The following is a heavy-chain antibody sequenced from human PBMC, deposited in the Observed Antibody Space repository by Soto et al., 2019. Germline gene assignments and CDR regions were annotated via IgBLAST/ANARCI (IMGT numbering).Heavy chain of an antibody. J-gene: IGHJ6*02. V-gene: IGHV4-39*01. CDR2: IYYSGST. CDR1: GGSISSSSYS. Sequence: QLQLQESGPRLVKPSETLSLTCSVSGGSISSSSYSWGWIRQPPGKGLEWIGTIYYSGSTHYNPSLXXRVAISADTPNXXXSXXLSSVTAADTAVYYCGRQPGHCGSTTCFGDYSVDVWGQGTTVTVS. D-gene: IGHD2-2*01. CDR3: GRQPGHCGSTTCFGDYSVDV.